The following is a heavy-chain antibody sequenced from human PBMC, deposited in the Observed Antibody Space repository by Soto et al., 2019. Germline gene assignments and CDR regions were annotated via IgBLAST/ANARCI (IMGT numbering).Heavy chain of an antibody. J-gene: IGHJ4*02. CDR3: VSRRRIAVGGDYFDY. CDR2: INSDGSST. Sequence: EVQLVESGGGLVQPGGSLRVSCAASGFSFSSSWMHWVRQAPGKGLVWVSRINSDGSSTSYADSVKGRFTISRDNARNTLYLQMNSLRAEDTDVYYCVSRRRIAVGGDYFDYWGQGTLVTVSS. CDR1: GFSFSSSW. D-gene: IGHD6-19*01. V-gene: IGHV3-74*01.